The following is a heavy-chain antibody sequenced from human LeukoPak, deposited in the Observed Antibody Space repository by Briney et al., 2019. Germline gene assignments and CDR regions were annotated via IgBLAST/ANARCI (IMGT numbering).Heavy chain of an antibody. J-gene: IGHJ4*02. CDR2: ISSSSSYI. D-gene: IGHD6-13*01. CDR3: AREIAAAGYY. V-gene: IGHV3-21*01. Sequence: GGSLRLSCAASGFAFSSYAMSWVRQAPGKGLEWVSSISSSSSYIYYADSVKGRFTISRDNAKNSLYLQMNSLRAEDTAVYYCAREIAAAGYYWGQGTLVTVSS. CDR1: GFAFSSYA.